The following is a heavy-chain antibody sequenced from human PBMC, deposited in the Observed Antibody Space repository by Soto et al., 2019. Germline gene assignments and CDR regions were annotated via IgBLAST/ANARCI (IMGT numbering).Heavy chain of an antibody. J-gene: IGHJ4*02. CDR2: SNHAGST. D-gene: IGHD2-21*02. CDR1: SGSIRSSFW. CDR3: ESRCGGDCYQFGS. Sequence: PSETLSLTCAVSSGSIRSSFWWSWVRQPPGKGLEWIGESNHAGSTNYNPSLKSRVTIPVDNSKNQFSLELTSVTAADTAVYYCESRCGGDCYQFGSWGRGTLVTVSS. V-gene: IGHV4-4*02.